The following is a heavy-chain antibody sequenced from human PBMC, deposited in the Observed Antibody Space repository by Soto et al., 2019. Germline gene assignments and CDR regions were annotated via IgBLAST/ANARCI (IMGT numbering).Heavy chain of an antibody. Sequence: GESLKISCKGSGYSFTSYWIGWVRQMPGKGLEWMGIIYPGDSDTRYSPSFQGQVTISADKSISTAYLQWSSLKASDTAMYYCARLKVPDDFWSGYYLYYYYYMDVWGKGTTVTVSS. V-gene: IGHV5-51*01. J-gene: IGHJ6*03. CDR1: GYSFTSYW. CDR2: IYPGDSDT. CDR3: ARLKVPDDFWSGYYLYYYYYMDV. D-gene: IGHD3-3*01.